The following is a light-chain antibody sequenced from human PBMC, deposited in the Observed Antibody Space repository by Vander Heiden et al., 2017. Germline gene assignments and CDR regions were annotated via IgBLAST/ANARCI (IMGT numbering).Light chain of an antibody. CDR2: DNN. CDR3: ATWDTSLSAMI. J-gene: IGLJ2*01. CDR1: SSNSGNNY. V-gene: IGLV1-51*01. Sequence: QSVLTQPPSVSAAPGQRVTISCPGRSSNSGNNYVSWYQHLPGTSPKLLIYDNNKRPSGIPDRFSCAKSGTSATLGITGLQTGDEADYYCATWDTSLSAMIFGGGTKLTVL.